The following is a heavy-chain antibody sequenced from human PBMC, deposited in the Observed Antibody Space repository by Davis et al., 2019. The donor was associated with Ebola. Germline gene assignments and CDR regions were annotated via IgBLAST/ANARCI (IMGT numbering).Heavy chain of an antibody. CDR2: ISWNSGSI. CDR3: AKDSRPLNVDNYYGMDV. J-gene: IGHJ6*04. CDR1: GFTFDDYT. V-gene: IGHV3-9*01. Sequence: PGGSLRLSCGGSGFTFDDYTMHWVRQTPGKGLEWVSGISWNSGSIDYADSVKGRFTISRDNSRNALYLQMDSLRPEDTALYYCAKDSRPLNVDNYYGMDVWGKGTTVTVSS. D-gene: IGHD1-1*01.